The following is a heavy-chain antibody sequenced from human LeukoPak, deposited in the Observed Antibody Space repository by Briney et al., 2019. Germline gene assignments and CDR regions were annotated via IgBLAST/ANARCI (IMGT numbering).Heavy chain of an antibody. V-gene: IGHV4-59*01. CDR3: ARGVYIAAAQYGY. CDR1: GGSISSYY. D-gene: IGHD6-13*01. J-gene: IGHJ4*02. CDR2: IYYSGTT. Sequence: SETLSLTCTVSGGSISSYYWSWIRQPPGKGLEWIGYIYYSGTTNYNPSLKSRVTISVDTSKNQFSLKLSSVTAADTAVYYRARGVYIAAAQYGYWGQGTLVSVSS.